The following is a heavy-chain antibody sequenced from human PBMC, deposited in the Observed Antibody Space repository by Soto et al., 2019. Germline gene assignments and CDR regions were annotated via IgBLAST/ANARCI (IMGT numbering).Heavy chain of an antibody. V-gene: IGHV1-2*04. CDR3: ARDHGYYGSGSYPNYYYGMDV. CDR1: GGTFSSYA. CDR2: IISNSGRT. Sequence: ASVQVSCKASGGTFSSYAISWVRQAPGQGLEWMGGIISNSGRTNYAQKFQGWVTMTGDTSISTAYMELSRLRSDDTAVYYCARDHGYYGSGSYPNYYYGMDVWGQGTTVTVSS. D-gene: IGHD3-10*01. J-gene: IGHJ6*02.